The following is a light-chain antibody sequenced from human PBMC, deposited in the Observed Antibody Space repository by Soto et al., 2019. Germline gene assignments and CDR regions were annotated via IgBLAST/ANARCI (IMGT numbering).Light chain of an antibody. Sequence: IQITQSPSSLSPSVGDRVTITWRASKGISSYLAWYQQKPGEDPKLLMYDASALPRGVPSRFSGSGSGTELTLTTTSRLHPDYATTYYRQYDYCYPWTFGQGTKVDIK. CDR2: DAS. CDR1: KGISSY. V-gene: IGKV1-9*01. J-gene: IGKJ1*01. CDR3: RQYDYCYPWT.